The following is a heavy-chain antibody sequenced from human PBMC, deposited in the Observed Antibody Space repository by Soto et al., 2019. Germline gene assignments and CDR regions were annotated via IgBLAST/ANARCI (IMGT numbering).Heavy chain of an antibody. CDR3: AGDPDSHYNDSHASSYP. J-gene: IGHJ5*02. V-gene: IGHV1-69*08. CDR1: GGTFSTYT. Sequence: QVQLVQSGAEVKKPGSSVKVSCKASGGTFSTYTITWVRQAPGQGLEWMGRIIPIIGIINYAQKFQGRVTSSADKFTGTAYMELTGLRSDDTAVYYCAGDPDSHYNDSHASSYPWGQGTLGTVSS. CDR2: IIPIIGII. D-gene: IGHD4-4*01.